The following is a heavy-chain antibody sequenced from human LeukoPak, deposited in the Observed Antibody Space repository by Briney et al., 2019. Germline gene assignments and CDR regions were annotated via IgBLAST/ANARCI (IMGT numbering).Heavy chain of an antibody. Sequence: TGGSLRLSCAASGFTFSSYAMSWVRQAPGKGPEWVSAISGSGASTYYADSVKGRFSISRDSSKNTLYLQMNSLRAEDTAVYFCAKGQVMVVGATLINYWGQGTLVAVSS. CDR2: ISGSGAST. J-gene: IGHJ4*02. D-gene: IGHD1-26*01. CDR3: AKGQVMVVGATLINY. CDR1: GFTFSSYA. V-gene: IGHV3-23*01.